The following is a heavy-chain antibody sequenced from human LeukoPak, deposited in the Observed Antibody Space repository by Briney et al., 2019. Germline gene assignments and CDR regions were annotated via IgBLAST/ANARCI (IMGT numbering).Heavy chain of an antibody. CDR1: GGSISSNYCF. CDR3: ARRRKAGWYFDL. Sequence: PSETLSLTCAVSGGSISSNYCFWDWIRQPPGKGLEWIGSVYYSGNTYYNPSLKSRVTISVDTSKNQFSLKLTSLTAADTAVYYCARRRKAGWYFDLWGRGTLVTVSS. CDR2: VYYSGNT. J-gene: IGHJ2*01. V-gene: IGHV4-39*01.